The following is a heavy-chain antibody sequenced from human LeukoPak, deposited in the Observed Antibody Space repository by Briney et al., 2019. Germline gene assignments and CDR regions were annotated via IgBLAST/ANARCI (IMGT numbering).Heavy chain of an antibody. V-gene: IGHV3-66*01. J-gene: IGHJ4*02. CDR1: GFTVSSNY. Sequence: GGFLRLSCAASGFTVSSNYMNWVRQAPGKGLEWVSVIYSGGSTYYVDSVKGRFTISRDNSKNTLYPQMNSLRADDTAMYYCTRELREFDSWGQGTLVTVSA. CDR2: IYSGGST. CDR3: TRELREFDS. D-gene: IGHD2-8*01.